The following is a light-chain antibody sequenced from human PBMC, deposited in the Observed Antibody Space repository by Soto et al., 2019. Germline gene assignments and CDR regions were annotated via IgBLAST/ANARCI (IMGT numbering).Light chain of an antibody. J-gene: IGKJ1*01. V-gene: IGKV1-39*01. CDR2: DAS. CDR1: QSISSW. Sequence: IPMTQSPSTLSAYVGDRVTITCRVSQSISSWLAWYQQKTGKAPKLLIYDASSLQTGVPSRFSGSGSGTDFSLTISSLHPEDFATYYCKQGYSTPPWTFGEGTKVDI. CDR3: KQGYSTPPWT.